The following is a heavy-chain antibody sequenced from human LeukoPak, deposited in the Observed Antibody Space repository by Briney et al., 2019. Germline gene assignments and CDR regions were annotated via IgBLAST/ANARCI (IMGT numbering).Heavy chain of an antibody. V-gene: IGHV3-33*06. D-gene: IGHD6-13*01. Sequence: GGSLRLSCAASGFTFSSYGMHWVRQAPGKGLEWVAVIWYDGSNKYYADSVKGRFTISRDNSKNTLYLQMNSLRAEDTAVYYCAKAAAADPSHGMDVWGQGTTVTVSS. CDR2: IWYDGSNK. CDR1: GFTFSSYG. J-gene: IGHJ6*02. CDR3: AKAAAADPSHGMDV.